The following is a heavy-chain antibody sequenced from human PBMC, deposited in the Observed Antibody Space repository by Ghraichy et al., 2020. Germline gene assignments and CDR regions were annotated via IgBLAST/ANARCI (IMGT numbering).Heavy chain of an antibody. CDR1: GGSISSYY. CDR2: IYYSGST. CDR3: ARGAFDI. Sequence: ETLSLTCTVSGGSISSYYWSWIRQPPGKGLEWIGYIYYSGSTNYNPSLKSRVTISVDTSKNQFSLKLSSVTAADTAVYYCARGAFDIWGQGTMVTVSS. V-gene: IGHV4-59*01. J-gene: IGHJ3*02.